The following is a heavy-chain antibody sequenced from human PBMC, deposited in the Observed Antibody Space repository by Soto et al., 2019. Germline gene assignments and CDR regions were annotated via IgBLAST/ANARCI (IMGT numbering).Heavy chain of an antibody. CDR1: GGSISSSSYY. J-gene: IGHJ4*02. Sequence: QLQLQESGPGLVKPSETLSLTCTVSGGSISSSSYYWGWIRQPPGKGLEWIGSIYYSGSTYYNPSLKSRVTISVDTSKNQFSLKLSSVTAADTAVYYCARRPYDILTGYYPFDYWGQGTLVTVSS. CDR2: IYYSGST. V-gene: IGHV4-39*01. CDR3: ARRPYDILTGYYPFDY. D-gene: IGHD3-9*01.